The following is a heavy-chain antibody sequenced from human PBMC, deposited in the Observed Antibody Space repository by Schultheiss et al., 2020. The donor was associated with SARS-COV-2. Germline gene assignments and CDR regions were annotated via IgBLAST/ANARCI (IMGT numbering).Heavy chain of an antibody. CDR3: ARGDYDFWSGYYSGVSYYGMDV. V-gene: IGHV3-21*01. Sequence: GGSLRLSCAASGFTFSSYSMNWVRQAPGKGLEWVSSISSSSSYIYYADSVKGRFTIPRDNSKNTLYLQMNSLRAADTAVYYCARGDYDFWSGYYSGVSYYGMDVWGQGTTVTVSS. D-gene: IGHD3-3*01. CDR1: GFTFSSYS. J-gene: IGHJ6*02. CDR2: ISSSSSYI.